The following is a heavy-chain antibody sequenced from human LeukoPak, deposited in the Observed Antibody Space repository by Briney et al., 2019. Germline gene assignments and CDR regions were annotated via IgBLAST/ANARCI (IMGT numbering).Heavy chain of an antibody. Sequence: TLSLTCTVSGGSISSGSYYWSWIRQPAGKGLEWIGRIYTSGSTNYNPSLKSRVTISVDTSKNQFSLKLSSVTAADTAVYYCARETEGYCTNGVCYSYSYYFDYWGQGTLVTVSS. D-gene: IGHD2-8*01. J-gene: IGHJ4*02. V-gene: IGHV4-61*02. CDR1: GGSISSGSYY. CDR3: ARETEGYCTNGVCYSYSYYFDY. CDR2: IYTSGST.